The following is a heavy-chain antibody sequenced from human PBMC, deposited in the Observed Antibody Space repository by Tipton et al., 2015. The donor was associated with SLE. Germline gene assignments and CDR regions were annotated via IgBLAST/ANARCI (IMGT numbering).Heavy chain of an antibody. CDR2: ISHDGRNK. Sequence: SLRLSCAASGFTFSTYAMHWVRQAPGKGLEWVAVISHDGRNKYYADSVKGRITISRDNSKNTLYLQMNSLRAEDTAVFYCARELTYYDILTGYDHFDYWVQGALVTVTS. D-gene: IGHD3-9*01. CDR3: ARELTYYDILTGYDHFDY. J-gene: IGHJ4*02. V-gene: IGHV3-30*04. CDR1: GFTFSTYA.